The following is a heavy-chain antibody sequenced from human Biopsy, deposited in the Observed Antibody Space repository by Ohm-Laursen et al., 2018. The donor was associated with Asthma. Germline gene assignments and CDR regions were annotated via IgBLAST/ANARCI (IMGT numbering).Heavy chain of an antibody. CDR3: ARAGQCSSTSCYNPGWFDP. D-gene: IGHD2-2*01. CDR2: INHSGST. Sequence: GTLSLTCSVYGGSFSGYYWSWIRQPPGKGLEWIGEINHSGSTNYNPSLKSRVTISVDTSKNQFSLRLSSATAADTAVYYCARAGQCSSTSCYNPGWFDPWGQGTLVTVSS. J-gene: IGHJ5*02. CDR1: GGSFSGYY. V-gene: IGHV4-34*01.